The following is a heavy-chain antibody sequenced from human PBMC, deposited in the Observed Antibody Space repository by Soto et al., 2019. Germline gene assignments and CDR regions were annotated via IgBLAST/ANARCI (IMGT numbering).Heavy chain of an antibody. CDR3: ARAVIVVVVAATPPRVHYYMDV. CDR1: CGSFSGYY. V-gene: IGHV4-34*01. J-gene: IGHJ6*03. D-gene: IGHD2-15*01. CDR2: INHSGST. Sequence: SETLSLTCAVYCGSFSGYYWSWIRQPPGKGLEWIGEINHSGSTNYNPSLKSRVTISVDTSKNQFSLKLSSVTAADTAVYYCARAVIVVVVAATPPRVHYYMDVWGKGTTVTVSS.